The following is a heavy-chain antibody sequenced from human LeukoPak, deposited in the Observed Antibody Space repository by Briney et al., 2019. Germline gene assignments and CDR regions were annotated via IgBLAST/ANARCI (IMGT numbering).Heavy chain of an antibody. CDR2: INHSGST. J-gene: IGHJ6*03. D-gene: IGHD5-18*01. CDR3: ARGPTGNSYSYHMDV. Sequence: SETLSLTCAVYGGSFSGYYWSWIRQPPGKGLEWIGEINHSGSTNYNPSLKSRVTISVDTSKNQFSLKLSSVTAADTAVYYCARGPTGNSYSYHMDVWGKGTTVTVSS. CDR1: GGSFSGYY. V-gene: IGHV4-34*01.